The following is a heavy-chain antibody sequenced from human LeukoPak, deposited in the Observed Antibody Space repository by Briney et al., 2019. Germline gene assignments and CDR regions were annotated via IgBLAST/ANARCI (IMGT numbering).Heavy chain of an antibody. CDR1: GGSISSSNW. J-gene: IGHJ4*02. D-gene: IGHD3-10*01. CDR2: IYHSGST. Sequence: SGTLSLTCAVSGGSISSSNWWSWVRQPPGKGLEWIGEIYHSGSTNYNPSLKSRVTISVDTSNNQFSLKPSSVTAADTAVYYCARYYYGSGSYYKSIGYWGQGTLVTVSS. V-gene: IGHV4-4*02. CDR3: ARYYYGSGSYYKSIGY.